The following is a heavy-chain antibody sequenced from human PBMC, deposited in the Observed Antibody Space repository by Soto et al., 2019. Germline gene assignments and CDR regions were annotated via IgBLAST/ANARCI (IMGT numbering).Heavy chain of an antibody. Sequence: PSETLSLTCTVSGGSISSYYWSWIRQPPGKGLEWIGYIYYSGSTNYNPSLKSRVTISVDTSKNQFSLKLSSVTAADTAVYYCARSLGSAYMDVWGKGTTVTVSS. CDR1: GGSISSYY. CDR3: ARSLGSAYMDV. CDR2: IYYSGST. D-gene: IGHD7-27*01. V-gene: IGHV4-59*01. J-gene: IGHJ6*03.